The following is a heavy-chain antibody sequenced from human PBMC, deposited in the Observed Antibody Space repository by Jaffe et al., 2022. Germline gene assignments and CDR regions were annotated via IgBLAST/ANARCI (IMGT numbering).Heavy chain of an antibody. CDR3: AKDSLPYGDYDLKDAFDI. D-gene: IGHD4-17*01. CDR2: ISWNSGSI. J-gene: IGHJ3*02. Sequence: EVQLVESGGGLVQPGRSLRLSCAASGFTFDDYAMHWVRQAPGKGLEWVSGISWNSGSIGYADSVKGRFTISRDNAKNSLYLQMNSLRAEDTALYYCAKDSLPYGDYDLKDAFDIWGQGTMVTVSS. CDR1: GFTFDDYA. V-gene: IGHV3-9*01.